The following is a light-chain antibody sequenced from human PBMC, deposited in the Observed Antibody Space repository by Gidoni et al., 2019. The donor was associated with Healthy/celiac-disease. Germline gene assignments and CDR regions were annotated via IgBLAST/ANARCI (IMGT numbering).Light chain of an antibody. CDR1: QSVLYSSNNKNY. Sequence: DIVMTQSPDSLAVSLGERATINCKSSQSVLYSSNNKNYLAWYQQKPGPPPKLLISWSSTRESGVPDRFGGSGSGTDFTLTISSLHAEYVAVYCCQQYYSTPWTFGQGTKVEIK. CDR3: QQYYSTPWT. CDR2: WSS. V-gene: IGKV4-1*01. J-gene: IGKJ1*01.